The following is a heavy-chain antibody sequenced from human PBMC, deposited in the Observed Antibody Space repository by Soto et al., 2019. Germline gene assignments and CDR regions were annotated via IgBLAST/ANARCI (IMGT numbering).Heavy chain of an antibody. D-gene: IGHD2-2*01. CDR1: GFNFDNSY. CDR3: AKNNVAPAFVGFEY. V-gene: IGHV3-53*01. CDR2: LYSGGKS. J-gene: IGHJ4*02. Sequence: GGSLRLSCAASGFNFDNSYMSWVRQAPGKGLEWVAILYSGGKSYYAESVRGRFNISRDISKNTLDLQMNRLTADDTAVYYCAKNNVAPAFVGFEYWGQGTLVTVSS.